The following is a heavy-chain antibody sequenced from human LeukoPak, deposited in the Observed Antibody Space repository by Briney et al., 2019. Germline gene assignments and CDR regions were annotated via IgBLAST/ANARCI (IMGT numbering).Heavy chain of an antibody. D-gene: IGHD6-25*01. Sequence: SETLSLTCTVSGGSISSYYWTWIRQSAGKGLEWIGRINTSGSTNYNPSLRSRVTMSVNTSKNQFSLNLTSVTAADTAVYSCAREGGDPRWLDPWGQETLVTVSS. CDR2: INTSGST. J-gene: IGHJ5*02. V-gene: IGHV4-4*07. CDR3: AREGGDPRWLDP. CDR1: GGSISSYY.